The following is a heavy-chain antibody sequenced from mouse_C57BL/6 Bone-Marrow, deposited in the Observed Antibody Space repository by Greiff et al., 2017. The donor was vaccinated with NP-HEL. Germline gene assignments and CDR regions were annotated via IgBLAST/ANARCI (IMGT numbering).Heavy chain of an antibody. Sequence: VQLQQPGAELVMPGASVKLSCKASGYTFTSYWMHWVKQRPGQGLEWIGEIDPSDSYTNYKHKFKGKSTLTVDKSSSTAYMQLSSLTSEDSAVYYCARWGYYYGSSPWGQGTLVTVSA. J-gene: IGHJ3*01. D-gene: IGHD1-1*01. CDR1: GYTFTSYW. CDR2: IDPSDSYT. CDR3: ARWGYYYGSSP. V-gene: IGHV1-69*01.